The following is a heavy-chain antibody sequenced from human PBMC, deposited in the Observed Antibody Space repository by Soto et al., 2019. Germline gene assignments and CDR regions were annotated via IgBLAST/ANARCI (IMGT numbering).Heavy chain of an antibody. D-gene: IGHD6-13*01. CDR3: ARGGQHLAPFDY. Sequence: QVQLQESGPGLVKPSETLSLTCTVSGDSISSYYWSWIRQPPGKGLEWIGYLYNNGNTNYNPSLKSRVTVSVNTSKNQFSLKVNSVTAADTAVYYCARGGQHLAPFDYWGQGTLVTVSS. J-gene: IGHJ4*02. CDR1: GDSISSYY. CDR2: LYNNGNT. V-gene: IGHV4-59*01.